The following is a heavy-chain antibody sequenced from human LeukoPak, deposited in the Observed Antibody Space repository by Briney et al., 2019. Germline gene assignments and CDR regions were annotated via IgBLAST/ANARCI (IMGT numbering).Heavy chain of an antibody. CDR3: ARLYCSSTSCPGDDAFDI. CDR2: IDPSDSYT. V-gene: IGHV5-10-1*01. J-gene: IGHJ3*02. CDR1: GYSFTSYW. D-gene: IGHD2-2*01. Sequence: GESLKISCKGSGYSFTSYWISWVGQMPGKGLEWMGRIDPSDSYTNYSPSFQGHVTISADKSISTAYLQWSSLKASDTAMYYCARLYCSSTSCPGDDAFDIWGQGTMVTVSS.